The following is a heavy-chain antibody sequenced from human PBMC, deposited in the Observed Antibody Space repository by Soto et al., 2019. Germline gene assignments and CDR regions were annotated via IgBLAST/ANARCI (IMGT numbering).Heavy chain of an antibody. V-gene: IGHV1-69*02. J-gene: IGHJ3*02. Sequence: ASLKVSCKASGGTFSSYTISWVRQAPGQGLEWMGRIIPILGIANYAQKFQGRVTITADKSTSTAYMELSSLRSEDTAVYYCARLSRERSSDHSSDAIDIWGQGTMV. CDR3: ARLSRERSSDHSSDAIDI. D-gene: IGHD4-4*01. CDR2: IIPILGIA. CDR1: GGTFSSYT.